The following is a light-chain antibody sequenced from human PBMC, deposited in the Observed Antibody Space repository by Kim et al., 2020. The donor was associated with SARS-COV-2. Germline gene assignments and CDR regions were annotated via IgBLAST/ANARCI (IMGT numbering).Light chain of an antibody. CDR2: VGTGGIVG. J-gene: IGLJ3*02. V-gene: IGLV9-49*01. CDR3: GADHGSGSNFVSWV. Sequence: CTLSSGYNNYKVDWYQQRPGKGPRFVMRVGTGGIVGSKGDGIPDRFSVLGSGLNRYLTIKNIQEEDESDYHCGADHGSGSNFVSWVFGGGTQLTVL. CDR1: SGYNNYK.